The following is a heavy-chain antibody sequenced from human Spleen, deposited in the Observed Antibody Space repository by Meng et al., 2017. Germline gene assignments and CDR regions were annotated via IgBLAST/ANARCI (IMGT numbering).Heavy chain of an antibody. CDR2: IYPDDSDT. D-gene: IGHD3-16*02. Sequence: GESLKISCAASGFAFDEYAMYWVRQAPGKGLEWVGIIYPDDSDTRYSPSFQGQVTISADKSITTAYLQWSSLKASDTAMYFCARLVITFGGIIVIPVNYFDFWGQGTLVTVSS. CDR1: GFAFDEYA. V-gene: IGHV5-51*01. J-gene: IGHJ4*02. CDR3: ARLVITFGGIIVIPVNYFDF.